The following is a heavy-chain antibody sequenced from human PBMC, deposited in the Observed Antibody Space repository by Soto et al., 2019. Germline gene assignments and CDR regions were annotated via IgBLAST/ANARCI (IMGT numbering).Heavy chain of an antibody. CDR1: GFTLSVFY. CDR2: ISSSGSTI. Sequence: PGGSLRLSCAASGFTLSVFYMSWIRQAPGKGPEWVSYISSSGSTIYYADSVKGRFTISRDNAKNSLYLQMNSLRAEDTAVYYCARDHLVRANMDVWGQGTTVTVSS. J-gene: IGHJ6*02. CDR3: ARDHLVRANMDV. V-gene: IGHV3-11*01. D-gene: IGHD3-10*01.